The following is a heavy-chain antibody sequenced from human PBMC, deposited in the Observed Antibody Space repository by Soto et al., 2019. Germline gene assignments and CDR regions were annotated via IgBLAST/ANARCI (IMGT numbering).Heavy chain of an antibody. D-gene: IGHD3-16*01. CDR2: IYYTGRT. Sequence: SETLSLTCNVSGGSISSGDYYLSWIRQPPGKGLEWIGYIYYTGRTYSNPSLRSRVTISVDTSKNQFSLRLSSVTAADTAVYYCASTRGGGYYFDDWGQGTLVTVSS. J-gene: IGHJ4*02. V-gene: IGHV4-30-4*01. CDR1: GGSISSGDYY. CDR3: ASTRGGGYYFDD.